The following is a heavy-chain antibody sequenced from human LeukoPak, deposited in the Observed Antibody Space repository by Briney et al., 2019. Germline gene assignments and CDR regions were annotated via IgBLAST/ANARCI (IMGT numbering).Heavy chain of an antibody. Sequence: GGSLRLSCAASGFTFSSYAMHWVRQAPGKGLEGVAVISYDGSNKYYADSVKGRFTISRDNSKNTLYLQMNSLRAEDTAVYYCARDLHCSSTSCYRYYGMDVWGQGTTVTVSS. CDR1: GFTFSSYA. J-gene: IGHJ6*02. CDR3: ARDLHCSSTSCYRYYGMDV. CDR2: ISYDGSNK. D-gene: IGHD2-2*01. V-gene: IGHV3-30*04.